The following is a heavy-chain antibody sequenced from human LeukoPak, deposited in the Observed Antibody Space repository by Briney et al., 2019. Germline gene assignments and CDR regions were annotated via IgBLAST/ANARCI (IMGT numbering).Heavy chain of an antibody. J-gene: IGHJ5*02. CDR2: INPSGGST. V-gene: IGHV1-46*01. CDR1: GYTFTSYY. Sequence: ASVKVSCKASGYTFTSYYMHWVRQAPGQGLEWMGIINPSGGSTSYAQKFQGRVTMTRDTSTSTVYMELSSLRSEDTAVYYCARAGIAVAGFNWFDPWGQGTLVTVSS. D-gene: IGHD6-19*01. CDR3: ARAGIAVAGFNWFDP.